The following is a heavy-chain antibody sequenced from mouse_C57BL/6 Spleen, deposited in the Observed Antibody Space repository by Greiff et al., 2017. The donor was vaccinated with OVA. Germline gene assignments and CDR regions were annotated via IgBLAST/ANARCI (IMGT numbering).Heavy chain of an antibody. J-gene: IGHJ3*01. V-gene: IGHV1-64*01. Sequence: QVQLKQPGAELVKPGASVKLSCKASGYTFTSYWMHWVKQRPGQGLEWIGMIHPNSGSTNYNEKFKSKATLTVDKSSSTAYMQLSSLTSEDSAVYYCARHSSGFAYWGQGTLVTVSA. CDR2: IHPNSGST. CDR1: GYTFTSYW. D-gene: IGHD3-2*02. CDR3: ARHSSGFAY.